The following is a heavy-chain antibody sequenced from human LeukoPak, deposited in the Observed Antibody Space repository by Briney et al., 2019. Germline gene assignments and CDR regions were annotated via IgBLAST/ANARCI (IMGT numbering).Heavy chain of an antibody. CDR1: GSRFTSYW. V-gene: IGHV5-51*01. D-gene: IGHD1-26*01. CDR3: ARSGGNYYSI. J-gene: IGHJ3*02. Sequence: GESLKISCKGSGSRFTSYWIGWVRQMPGKGLEWMGIIYPGDSDTIYSPSFQGQVTISADKSTSTANLQWNSLKASDTAMYYCARSGGNYYSIWGQGTMVTVSS. CDR2: IYPGDSDT.